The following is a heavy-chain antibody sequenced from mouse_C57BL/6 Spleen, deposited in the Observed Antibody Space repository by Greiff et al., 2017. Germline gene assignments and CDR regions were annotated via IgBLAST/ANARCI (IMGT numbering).Heavy chain of an antibody. V-gene: IGHV1-52*01. D-gene: IGHD1-1*01. Sequence: VQLQQPGAELVRPGSSVKLSCKASGYTFTSYWMHWVKQRPIQGLEWIGNIDPSDSETHYNQKFKDKATLTVDKSSSTAYMQLSSLTSEDSAVYYCTTRGYGYYFDYWGQGTTLTVSS. J-gene: IGHJ2*01. CDR2: IDPSDSET. CDR3: TTRGYGYYFDY. CDR1: GYTFTSYW.